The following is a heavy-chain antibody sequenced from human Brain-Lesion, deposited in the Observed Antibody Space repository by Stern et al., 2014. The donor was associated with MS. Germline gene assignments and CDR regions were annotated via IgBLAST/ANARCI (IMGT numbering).Heavy chain of an antibody. V-gene: IGHV2-5*02. CDR1: GFSLGTSEMG. CDR2: IYWDDDK. D-gene: IGHD1-1*01. J-gene: IGHJ5*01. CDR3: AHRRPYRGNWDGGWFDP. Sequence: ESGPTLVIPTETLTLTCTFSGFSLGTSEMGVAWIRQAPGKALEWLAVIYWDDDKRYSPSLKSRLTITKDTSKNQVVLTMTNMDPTETGTYFCAHRRPYRGNWDGGWFDPWGQGTLVTVS.